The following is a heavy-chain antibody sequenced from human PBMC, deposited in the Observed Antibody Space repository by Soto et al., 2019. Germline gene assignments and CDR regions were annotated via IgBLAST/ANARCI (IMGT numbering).Heavy chain of an antibody. D-gene: IGHD5-18*01. CDR3: ARDRLVDTAMGEYYYYGMDV. CDR1: GFTFSSYG. V-gene: IGHV3-33*01. J-gene: IGHJ6*02. CDR2: IWYDGSNK. Sequence: QVQLVESGGGVVQPGRSLRLSCAASGFTFSSYGMHWVRQAPGKGLEWVAVIWYDGSNKYYADSVKGRFTISRDNSKNTLYLQMNSLRAEDTAVYYCARDRLVDTAMGEYYYYGMDVWGQGTTVTVSS.